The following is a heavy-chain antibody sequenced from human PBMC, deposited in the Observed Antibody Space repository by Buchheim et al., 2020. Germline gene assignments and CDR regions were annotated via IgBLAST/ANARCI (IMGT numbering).Heavy chain of an antibody. J-gene: IGHJ6*02. CDR1: GFTFSSYA. CDR2: ISYDGSNK. Sequence: QVQLVESGGGVVQPGRSLRLSCAASGFTFSSYAMHWVRQAPGKGLERVAVISYDGSNKYYADSVKGRFTISRDNSKNTLYLQMNSLRAEDTAVYYCARVRSSSVYYYGMDVWGQGTT. D-gene: IGHD6-6*01. V-gene: IGHV3-30-3*01. CDR3: ARVRSSSVYYYGMDV.